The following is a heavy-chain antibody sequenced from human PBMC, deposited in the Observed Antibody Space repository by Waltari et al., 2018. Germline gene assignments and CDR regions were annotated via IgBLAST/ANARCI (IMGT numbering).Heavy chain of an antibody. J-gene: IGHJ3*02. CDR1: GFSVSSHF. Sequence: EGQLVESGGGLIQPGGSLRLSCAASGFSVSSHFLRWVRQAPGKGLEWVSALYSGGSTYYADSVKGRFTISRDNSKNTLSLQMNSLRAEDTAVYYCAREGVLDTFDIWGQGTMVTVSS. CDR2: LYSGGST. CDR3: AREGVLDTFDI. V-gene: IGHV3-53*01. D-gene: IGHD2-8*01.